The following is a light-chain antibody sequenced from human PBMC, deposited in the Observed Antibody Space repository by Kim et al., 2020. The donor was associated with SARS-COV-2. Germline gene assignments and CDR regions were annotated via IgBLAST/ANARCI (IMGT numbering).Light chain of an antibody. V-gene: IGKV1D-12*01. CDR3: QQANSFPIT. J-gene: IGKJ5*01. Sequence: DIQMTQSPSSVSASIGDRVTITCRASQNISIWLAWYQQKPGEAPKTLIYAASSLQSGVPSRFSGSGSGTDFTLTISSLQSEDFATYYCQQANSFPITFGQGTRLEIK. CDR2: AAS. CDR1: QNISIW.